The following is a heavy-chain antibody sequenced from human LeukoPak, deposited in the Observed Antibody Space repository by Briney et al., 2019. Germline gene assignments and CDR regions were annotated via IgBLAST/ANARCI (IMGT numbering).Heavy chain of an antibody. J-gene: IGHJ4*02. CDR2: IWYDGSNK. CDR3: AKDRGYSYGFFDY. D-gene: IGHD5-18*01. CDR1: EFTFSSYG. V-gene: IGHV3-33*06. Sequence: GGSLRLSCAASEFTFSSYGMHWVRQAPGKGLEWVAVIWYDGSNKYYADSVRGRFTISRDNSKNTLYLQMNSLRAEDTAVYYCAKDRGYSYGFFDYWGQGTLVTVSS.